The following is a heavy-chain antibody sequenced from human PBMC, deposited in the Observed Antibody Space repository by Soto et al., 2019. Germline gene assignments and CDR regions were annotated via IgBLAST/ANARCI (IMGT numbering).Heavy chain of an antibody. V-gene: IGHV4-61*01. CDR2: IYSSGST. Sequence: PSETLSLTCTVSGDSVSSDNYYWTWIRQPPGKGLEWIGYIYSSGSTNYNPSLKSRVTIPLDRSRNQFSLKLTSVTAADTAVYYCARDIRGYSRAFDYWGQGTLVTVSS. J-gene: IGHJ4*02. CDR3: ARDIRGYSRAFDY. D-gene: IGHD5-18*01. CDR1: GDSVSSDNYY.